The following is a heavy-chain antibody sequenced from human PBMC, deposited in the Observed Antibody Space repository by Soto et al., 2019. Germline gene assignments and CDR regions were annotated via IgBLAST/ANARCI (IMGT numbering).Heavy chain of an antibody. J-gene: IGHJ5*02. Sequence: GASVKVSCKASGYTFTSYDINWVRQATGQGLEWMGWMNPNSGNTGYAQKFQGRVTMTRNTSISTAYMELSSLRSEDTAVYYCARAGRYCSSTSCYVLFDPWGQGTLVTVS. V-gene: IGHV1-8*01. CDR1: GYTFTSYD. CDR2: MNPNSGNT. CDR3: ARAGRYCSSTSCYVLFDP. D-gene: IGHD2-2*01.